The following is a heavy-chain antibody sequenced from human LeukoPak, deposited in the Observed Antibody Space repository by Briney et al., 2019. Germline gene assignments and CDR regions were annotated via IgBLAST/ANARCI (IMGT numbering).Heavy chain of an antibody. V-gene: IGHV3-23*01. CDR1: GFTFSNYA. CDR2: INDVGAP. D-gene: IGHD2-2*01. CDR3: AKDHCSTTRCIAGFDF. J-gene: IGHJ4*02. Sequence: GGSLRLSCAASGFTFSNYAMNWVRQAPGKGLEWVSGINDVGAPFYADSVKGRFTISRDSSKNTLYLQMNSLRVEDTAIYYCAKDHCSTTRCIAGFDFWGQGTLVTVSS.